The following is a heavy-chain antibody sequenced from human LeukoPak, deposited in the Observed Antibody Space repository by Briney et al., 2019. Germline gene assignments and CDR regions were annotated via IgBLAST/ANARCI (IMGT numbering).Heavy chain of an antibody. V-gene: IGHV4-61*01. CDR3: ARDETTAENYYYGMDV. J-gene: IGHJ6*02. CDR1: GGSVSSGSYY. CDR2: IYYSGST. D-gene: IGHD4-11*01. Sequence: SETLSLTCAVSGGSVSSGSYYWSWIRQPPGKGLGWIGYIYYSGSTNYNPSLKSRVTISVDTSKNQFSLKLSSVTAADTAVYYCARDETTAENYYYGMDVWGQGTTVTVSS.